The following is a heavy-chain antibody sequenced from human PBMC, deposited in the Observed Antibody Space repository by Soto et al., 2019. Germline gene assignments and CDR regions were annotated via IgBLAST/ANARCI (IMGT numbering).Heavy chain of an antibody. CDR2: ISSSSSYI. CDR1: GFTFSSYS. CDR3: ARDTPVEMATITGWYFDL. V-gene: IGHV3-21*01. Sequence: EVQLVESGGGLVKPGGSLSLSCAASGFTFSSYSMNWVRQAPGKGLEWVSSISSSSSYIYYADSVKGRFTISRDNAKNSLYLQMNSLRAEDTAVYYCARDTPVEMATITGWYFDLWGRGTLVTVSS. J-gene: IGHJ2*01. D-gene: IGHD5-12*01.